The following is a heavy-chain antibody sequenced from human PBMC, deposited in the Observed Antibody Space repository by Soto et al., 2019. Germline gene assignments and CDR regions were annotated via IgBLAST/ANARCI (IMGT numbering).Heavy chain of an antibody. Sequence: ASVKVSCKASGGTFGSYAISWVRQAPGQGLEWMGGIIPIFGTANYAQKFQGRVTITADESTSTAYMELSSLRSEDTAVYYCASRLRFLEWSHRGYYGMDVWGQGTTVTVSS. CDR2: IIPIFGTA. V-gene: IGHV1-69*13. J-gene: IGHJ6*02. D-gene: IGHD3-3*01. CDR3: ASRLRFLEWSHRGYYGMDV. CDR1: GGTFGSYA.